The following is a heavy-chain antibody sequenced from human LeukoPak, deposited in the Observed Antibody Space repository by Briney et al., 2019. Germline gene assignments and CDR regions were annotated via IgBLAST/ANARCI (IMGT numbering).Heavy chain of an antibody. Sequence: GGSLRLSCAASGFTFSSYGMHWVRQAPGQGLEWVAFIRYDGSNKYYADSVKGRFTISRDNSKNTLYLQMNSLRAEDTAVYYCAKGKAYDFWSGYSGALDYWGQGTLVTVSS. J-gene: IGHJ4*02. CDR3: AKGKAYDFWSGYSGALDY. CDR1: GFTFSSYG. V-gene: IGHV3-30*02. D-gene: IGHD3-3*01. CDR2: IRYDGSNK.